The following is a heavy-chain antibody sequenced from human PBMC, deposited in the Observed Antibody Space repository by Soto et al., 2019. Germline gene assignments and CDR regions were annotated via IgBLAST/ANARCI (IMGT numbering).Heavy chain of an antibody. CDR2: IYYSGST. CDR1: GCSISSSSYY. V-gene: IGHV4-39*01. CDR3: ARHLESVTTPSPFFDY. J-gene: IGHJ4*02. D-gene: IGHD4-4*01. Sequence: SETLSLTCTVSGCSISSSSYYWGWIRQPPGKGLEWIGSIYYSGSTYYNPSLKSRVTISVDTSKNQFSLKLSSVTAADTAVYYCARHLESVTTPSPFFDYWGQGTLVTVSS.